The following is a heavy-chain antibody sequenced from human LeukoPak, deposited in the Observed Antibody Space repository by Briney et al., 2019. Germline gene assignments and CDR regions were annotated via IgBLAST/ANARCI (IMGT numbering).Heavy chain of an antibody. CDR3: ARDGSSGWYRAYYYYYMDV. J-gene: IGHJ6*03. CDR2: INPNSGGT. V-gene: IGHV1-2*02. Sequence: GASVKVSCKASGYTFTGYYMHWVRQAPGQGLEWMGWINPNSGGTNYAQKFQGRVTMTRDTSISTAYMELSRLRSDDTAVYYCARDGSSGWYRAYYYYYMDVWGKGTTVTISS. D-gene: IGHD6-19*01. CDR1: GYTFTGYY.